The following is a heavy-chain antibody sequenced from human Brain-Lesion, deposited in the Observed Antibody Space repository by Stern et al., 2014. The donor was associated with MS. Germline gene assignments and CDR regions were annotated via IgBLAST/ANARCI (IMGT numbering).Heavy chain of an antibody. CDR3: ATDLQQPLVDTFDI. J-gene: IGHJ3*02. CDR2: FDPEDGES. D-gene: IGHD6-13*01. V-gene: IGHV1-24*01. CDR1: GYTLTELS. Sequence: VQLVDPGAEVKKPGASVKVSCKVSGYTLTELSLHWVRQAPGKGLEWMGGFDPEDGESIYEQKFQGRVTMTEDTSTDTAYMELSSLRSEDTAIYYCATDLQQPLVDTFDIWGQGTMVTVSS.